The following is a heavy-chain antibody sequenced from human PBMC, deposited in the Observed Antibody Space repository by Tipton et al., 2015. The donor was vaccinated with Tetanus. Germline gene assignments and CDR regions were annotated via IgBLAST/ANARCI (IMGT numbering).Heavy chain of an antibody. CDR2: IYYSGST. CDR1: GGSITSGGYY. D-gene: IGHD5-18*01. V-gene: IGHV4-31*03. CDR3: AKGGLRGALNTGFDS. J-gene: IGHJ5*01. Sequence: TLSLTCTVSGGSITSGGYYWSWIRQHPGKGLEWIGDIYYSGSTYYNPSLKSRVTISVDTSKNQFSLKLNSVTAADTAVYYCAKGGLRGALNTGFDSWGQGTLVTVSS.